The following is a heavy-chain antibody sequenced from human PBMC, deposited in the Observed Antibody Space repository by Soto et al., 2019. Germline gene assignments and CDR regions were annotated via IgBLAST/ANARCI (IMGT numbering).Heavy chain of an antibody. V-gene: IGHV5-51*01. CDR3: AASIFYYGMDV. J-gene: IGHJ6*02. Sequence: GESLKISCQASGYSFGNYWIGWVRQMPGKGPEWMGIIYPGDSDTKYNPSFQGQVTISADKSITTTYLQWSSLKASDTAIYYCAASIFYYGMDVWGQGTTVTVSS. CDR1: GYSFGNYW. CDR2: IYPGDSDT.